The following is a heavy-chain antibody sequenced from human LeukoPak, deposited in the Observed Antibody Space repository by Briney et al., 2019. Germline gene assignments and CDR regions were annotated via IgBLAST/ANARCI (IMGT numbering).Heavy chain of an antibody. D-gene: IGHD3-22*01. V-gene: IGHV3-48*03. Sequence: GGSLRLSCAASRFTFSTSEMNWVRQAPGKGLERVSYISSSGGTIYYADSVKGRFTISRDNAKNSLYLQMNSLRAEDTAVYYCARKGDYDSSGYMDVWGKGTTVTVSS. CDR2: ISSSGGTI. CDR3: ARKGDYDSSGYMDV. J-gene: IGHJ6*03. CDR1: RFTFSTSE.